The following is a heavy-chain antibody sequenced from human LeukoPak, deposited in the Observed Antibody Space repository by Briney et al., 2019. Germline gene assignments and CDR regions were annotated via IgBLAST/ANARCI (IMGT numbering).Heavy chain of an antibody. V-gene: IGHV1-2*02. D-gene: IGHD3-10*01. CDR3: ARDTTMVRGVIGGWFDP. CDR2: INPNSGGT. J-gene: IGHJ5*02. CDR1: GYTFTGYY. Sequence: GASVKVSCKASGYTFTGYYMHWVRQAPGQGLEWMGWINPNSGGTNYAQKFQGRVTMTRDTSISTAYMELSRLRSDDTAVYYCARDTTMVRGVIGGWFDPWGQGTLVTVSS.